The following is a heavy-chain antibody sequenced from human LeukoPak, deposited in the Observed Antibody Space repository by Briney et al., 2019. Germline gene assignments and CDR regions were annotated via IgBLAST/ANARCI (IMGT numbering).Heavy chain of an antibody. J-gene: IGHJ4*02. CDR2: ISGSGGST. Sequence: GGSLRLSCAASGFTFSSYAMSWVRQAPGKGLEWVSAISGSGGSTYYADSVKGRFTISGDNSKNTLYLQMNSLRAEDTAVYYCARGFGVVIMGFDYWGQGTLVTVSS. CDR3: ARGFGVVIMGFDY. D-gene: IGHD3-3*01. V-gene: IGHV3-23*01. CDR1: GFTFSSYA.